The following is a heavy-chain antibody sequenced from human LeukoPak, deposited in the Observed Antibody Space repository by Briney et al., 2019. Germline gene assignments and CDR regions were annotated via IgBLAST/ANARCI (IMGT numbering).Heavy chain of an antibody. J-gene: IGHJ1*01. V-gene: IGHV4-34*01. CDR2: INHSGST. Sequence: SETLSLTCAVYGGSFSGYYWSWIRQPPGKGLEWIGEINHSGSTNYNLSLKSRVTISVDTSKNQFSLKLSSVTAADTAVYYCARGPRHFQHWGQGTLVTVSS. CDR1: GGSFSGYY. CDR3: ARGPRHFQH.